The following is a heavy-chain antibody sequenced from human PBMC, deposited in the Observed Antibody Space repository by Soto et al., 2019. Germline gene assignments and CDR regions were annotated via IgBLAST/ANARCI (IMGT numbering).Heavy chain of an antibody. V-gene: IGHV3-33*01. CDR2: IWYDGSNK. Sequence: GGSLRLSCAASGFTFSSYGMHWVRQAPGKGLEWVAVIWYDGSNKYYADSVKGRFTISRDNSKNTLYLQMNSLRAEDTAVYYCARGGGTTVRRLLYFDYWGQGTLVTVSS. CDR3: ARGGGTTVRRLLYFDY. CDR1: GFTFSSYG. D-gene: IGHD4-4*01. J-gene: IGHJ4*02.